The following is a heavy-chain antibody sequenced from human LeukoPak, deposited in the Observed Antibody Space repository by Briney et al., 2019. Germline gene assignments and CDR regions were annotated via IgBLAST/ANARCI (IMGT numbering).Heavy chain of an antibody. D-gene: IGHD6-13*01. J-gene: IGHJ4*02. V-gene: IGHV3-30*02. Sequence: GRSLRLSCAASGFIFSDYAMHWVRQAPGKGLEWVAFIRYDGSNKYYADSVKGRFTISRDNSKNTLYLQMNSLRAEDTAVYYCAKNRIAAALFDYWGQGTLVTVSS. CDR3: AKNRIAAALFDY. CDR1: GFIFSDYA. CDR2: IRYDGSNK.